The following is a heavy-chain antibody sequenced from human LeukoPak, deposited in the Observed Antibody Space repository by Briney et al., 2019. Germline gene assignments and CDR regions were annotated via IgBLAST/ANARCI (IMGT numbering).Heavy chain of an antibody. J-gene: IGHJ4*02. V-gene: IGHV4-59*01. D-gene: IGHD1-14*01. CDR3: ARGRYRQREYFDY. CDR1: GGSISSYY. Sequence: SETLSLTCTVSGGSISSYYWSWIRQPPGKGLEWIGYIYYSGSTNYNPSLKSRVTISVDTSKNQFSLKLGSVTAADTAVYYCARGRYRQREYFDYWGQGTLVTVSS. CDR2: IYYSGST.